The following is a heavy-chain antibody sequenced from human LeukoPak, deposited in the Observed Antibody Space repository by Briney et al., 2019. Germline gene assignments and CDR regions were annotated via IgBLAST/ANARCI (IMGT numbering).Heavy chain of an antibody. V-gene: IGHV3-23*01. J-gene: IGHJ4*02. CDR3: ANDVYRGYSYGYFDY. D-gene: IGHD5-18*01. CDR1: GFTFSSYA. Sequence: PGGSLRLSCAASGFTFSSYAMSWVRQAPGKGLEWVSAISGSGGSTYYADSVKGRFTISRDNSKNTLYLQMNSLRAEDTAVYYCANDVYRGYSYGYFDYWGQGTLVTVSS. CDR2: ISGSGGST.